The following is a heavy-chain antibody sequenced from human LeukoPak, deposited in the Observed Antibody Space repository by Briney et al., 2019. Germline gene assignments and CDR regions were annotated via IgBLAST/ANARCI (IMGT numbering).Heavy chain of an antibody. CDR2: IIPILGIA. CDR1: GGTFSSYA. CDR3: ARTASLYYFDY. D-gene: IGHD5-18*01. J-gene: IGHJ4*02. V-gene: IGHV1-69*04. Sequence: SVKVSCKASGGTFSSYAISWVRQAPGQGLEWMGRIIPILGIANYAQKFQGRVTITRDTSASTAYMELSSLRSEDTAVYYCARTASLYYFDYWGQGTLVTVSS.